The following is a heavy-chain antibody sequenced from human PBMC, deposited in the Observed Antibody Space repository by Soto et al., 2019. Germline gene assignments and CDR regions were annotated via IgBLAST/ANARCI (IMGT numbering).Heavy chain of an antibody. J-gene: IGHJ3*02. D-gene: IGHD6-19*01. CDR3: AKGWPGYSSGWFAFDI. CDR1: GFTFSDYG. V-gene: IGHV3-30*18. Sequence: GGSLRLSCAASGFTFSDYGMHWVRQAPGKGLEWVAAISYEGSNKYYADSVQGRFTTSRDNSKNTVYLHMNSLRAEDTAVYFCAKGWPGYSSGWFAFDIWGQGTMVTVSS. CDR2: ISYEGSNK.